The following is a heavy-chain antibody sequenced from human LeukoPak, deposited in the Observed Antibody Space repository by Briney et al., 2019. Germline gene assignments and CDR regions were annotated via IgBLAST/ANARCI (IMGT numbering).Heavy chain of an antibody. CDR3: AKGTSSSWYMVANWFDP. V-gene: IGHV3-23*01. Sequence: GGSLRLSCAASGFTFSTYAMSWVRQAPGKGLEWASAISGSGGSTYYADSVKGRFTISRDNSKNTLYLQMNSLRAEDTAVYYCAKGTSSSWYMVANWFDPWGQGTLVTVSS. CDR2: ISGSGGST. CDR1: GFTFSTYA. J-gene: IGHJ5*02. D-gene: IGHD6-13*01.